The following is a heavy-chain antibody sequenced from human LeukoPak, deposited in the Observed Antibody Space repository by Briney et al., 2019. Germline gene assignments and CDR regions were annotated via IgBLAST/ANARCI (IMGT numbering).Heavy chain of an antibody. Sequence: SETLSLTCTVSGGSFSSYYWAWISQPPGKGLEWIGTIYYSGSTYYNPSLNSRVTMSLDTSKNQFSLKLTSVTAADTAVYYCAREAYNWNVDAFDIWGQGTMVTVSS. D-gene: IGHD1-20*01. CDR3: AREAYNWNVDAFDI. CDR2: IYYSGST. CDR1: GGSFSSYY. J-gene: IGHJ3*02. V-gene: IGHV4-39*07.